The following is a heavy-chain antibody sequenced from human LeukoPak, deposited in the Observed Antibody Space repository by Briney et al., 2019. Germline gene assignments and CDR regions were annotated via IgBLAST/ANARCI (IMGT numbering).Heavy chain of an antibody. V-gene: IGHV3-30*18. D-gene: IGHD5-18*01. Sequence: GGSLRLSCAASGFTFSSYGMHWVRQAPGKGLEWVAVISYEGSNKYYADSVKGRFTISRDNSRNTQYLQMNSLRAEDTAGYYCAKDLGYSYGFSPGGYWGQGTLVTVSS. CDR1: GFTFSSYG. J-gene: IGHJ4*02. CDR2: ISYEGSNK. CDR3: AKDLGYSYGFSPGGY.